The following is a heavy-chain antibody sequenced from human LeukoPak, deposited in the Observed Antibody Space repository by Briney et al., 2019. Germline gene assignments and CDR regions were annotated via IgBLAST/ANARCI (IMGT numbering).Heavy chain of an antibody. J-gene: IGHJ4*02. CDR2: IKQDGSEK. CDR3: ARSYHVWGSYPPDDY. V-gene: IGHV3-7*01. D-gene: IGHD3-16*02. CDR1: GFTFSSYW. Sequence: GGSLRLSCAASGFTFSSYWMSWVRQAPGKGLEWVANIKQDGSEKYYVDSVKGRFTISRDNAKNSLYLQMNSPRAEDTAVYYCARSYHVWGSYPPDDYWGQGTLVTVSS.